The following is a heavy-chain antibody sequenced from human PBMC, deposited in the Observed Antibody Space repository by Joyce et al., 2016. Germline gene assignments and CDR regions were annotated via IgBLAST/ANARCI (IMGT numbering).Heavy chain of an antibody. J-gene: IGHJ4*02. Sequence: QVQLVQSGPELKRPGASVRVSCKASSYTVTAYIMHWVRQAPGGGLEWIGWIDPKTADTKYAQRFQGRVTMTRDTSFNTVDMATYYCAREGSRDGYWDYWGQGTLVTVSS. V-gene: IGHV1-2*02. CDR2: IDPKTADT. D-gene: IGHD3-22*01. CDR3: DY. CDR1: SYTVTAYI.